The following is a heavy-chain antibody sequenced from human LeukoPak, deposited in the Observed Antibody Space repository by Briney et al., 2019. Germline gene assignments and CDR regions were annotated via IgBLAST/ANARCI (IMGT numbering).Heavy chain of an antibody. D-gene: IGHD3-3*01. V-gene: IGHV3-33*01. Sequence: PGGSLRLSCAASGFTFSSYGMHWVRQAPGKGLEWVAVIWYDGSNKYYADSVKGRFTISRDNSKNTLYLQMNSLKTEDTAVYYCTTVPDEGLRPPRKLKYDLAADYWGQGTLVTVSS. CDR1: GFTFSSYG. J-gene: IGHJ4*02. CDR3: TTVPDEGLRPPRKLKYDLAADY. CDR2: IWYDGSNK.